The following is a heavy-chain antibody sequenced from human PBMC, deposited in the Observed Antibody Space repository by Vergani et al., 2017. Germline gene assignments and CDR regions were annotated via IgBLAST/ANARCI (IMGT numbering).Heavy chain of an antibody. V-gene: IGHV3-30*18. CDR3: AKGYSSGWYTYYYYYYGMDV. J-gene: IGHJ6*02. CDR1: GFTFSSYG. D-gene: IGHD6-19*01. Sequence: QVQLVESGGGVVQPGRSLRLSCAASGFTFSSYGMHWVRQAPGKGLEWVAVISYDGSNKYYADYVKGRFTISSANSKKPLYLQMNSLRAEDTAVYYCAKGYSSGWYTYYYYYYGMDVWGQGTTVTVSS. CDR2: ISYDGSNK.